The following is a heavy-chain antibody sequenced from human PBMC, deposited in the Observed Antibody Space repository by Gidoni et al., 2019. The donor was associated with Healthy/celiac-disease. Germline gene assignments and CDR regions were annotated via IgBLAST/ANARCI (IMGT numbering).Heavy chain of an antibody. CDR1: GGSISSGGYY. CDR3: ARGGGGYYFNWFDP. J-gene: IGHJ5*02. V-gene: IGHV4-31*03. D-gene: IGHD2-8*01. CDR2: IYYSGST. Sequence: QVQLQESGPGLVKPSQTLSLTCTVSGGSISSGGYYWSWIRQHSGKGLEWIGYIYYSGSTYYNPSLKSRVTISVDTSKNQFSLKLSSVTAADTAVYYCARGGGGYYFNWFDPWGQGTLVTVSS.